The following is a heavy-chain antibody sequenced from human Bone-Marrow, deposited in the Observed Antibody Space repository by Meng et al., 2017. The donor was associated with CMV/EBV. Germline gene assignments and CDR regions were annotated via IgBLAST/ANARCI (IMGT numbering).Heavy chain of an antibody. D-gene: IGHD3-22*01. CDR1: VGTFRSYA. CDR3: ARGDSYYYDSSGYYPFDY. CDR2: IIPIFGTA. J-gene: IGHJ4*02. Sequence: PGKVSRKFSVGTFRSYAISWVRQAPGQGLEWMGGIIPIFGTANYAQKFQGRVTITTDESTSTAYMELSSLRSEDTAVYYCARGDSYYYDSSGYYPFDYWGQGTLVTVSS. V-gene: IGHV1-69*05.